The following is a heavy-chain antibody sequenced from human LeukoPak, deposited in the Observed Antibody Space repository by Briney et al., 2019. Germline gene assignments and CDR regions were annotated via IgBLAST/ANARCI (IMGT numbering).Heavy chain of an antibody. J-gene: IGHJ4*02. D-gene: IGHD1-26*01. CDR3: AKDSGSCYFDY. CDR2: ISVSGTT. Sequence: PGGSLRLSCAASGFTFSSYAMAWVRQAPGKGLEWVSGISVSGTTYYADSVKGRATISRDNSKNTLYLQMNSLRAEDTAVYYCAKDSGSCYFDYWGQGTLVTVSS. V-gene: IGHV3-23*01. CDR1: GFTFSSYA.